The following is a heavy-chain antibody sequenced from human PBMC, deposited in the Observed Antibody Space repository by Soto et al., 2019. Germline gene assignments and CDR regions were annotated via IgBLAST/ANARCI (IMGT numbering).Heavy chain of an antibody. CDR3: ARDHSAGTFPY. CDR1: GFSFSNYA. CDR2: ITSSSGTI. V-gene: IGHV3-48*01. Sequence: QLVESGGSLVQPGGSLTLSCAASGFSFSNYAMNWVRQAPGQGLEWVSYITSSSGTIYYADSVKGRFTISRDNAKNSLYLQMNSRRAEDTAVYYCARDHSAGTFPYWGQGTLVTVSS. J-gene: IGHJ4*02. D-gene: IGHD6-13*01.